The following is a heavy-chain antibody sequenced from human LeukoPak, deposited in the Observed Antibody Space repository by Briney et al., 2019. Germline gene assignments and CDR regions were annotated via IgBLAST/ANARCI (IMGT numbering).Heavy chain of an antibody. CDR2: IYSDGRT. Sequence: GGSLRLSCAASGFTVSSNYMSWVRQAPGKGLEWVSVIYSDGRTYYADSVKGRFTISRDNSKNTLYLQMNNLRAEDTAVYYCARGGGYYAIDYWGQGTLVTVSS. J-gene: IGHJ4*02. V-gene: IGHV3-53*01. CDR1: GFTVSSNY. D-gene: IGHD1-26*01. CDR3: ARGGGYYAIDY.